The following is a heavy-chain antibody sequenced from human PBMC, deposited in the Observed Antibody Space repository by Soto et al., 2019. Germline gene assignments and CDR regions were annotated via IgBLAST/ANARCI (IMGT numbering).Heavy chain of an antibody. CDR3: AAVRFLEWYYFDY. Sequence: APVNGSCKASGYTFTSYGISWVRQAPGQGLEWMGWISAYNGNTNYAQKLQGRVTMTTDTSTSTAYMELRSLRSDDTAVYYCAAVRFLEWYYFDYWGQGTLVTVSS. J-gene: IGHJ4*02. D-gene: IGHD3-3*01. CDR1: GYTFTSYG. V-gene: IGHV1-18*01. CDR2: ISAYNGNT.